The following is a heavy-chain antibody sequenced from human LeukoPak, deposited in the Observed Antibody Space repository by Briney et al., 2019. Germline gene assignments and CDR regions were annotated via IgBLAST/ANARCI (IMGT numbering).Heavy chain of an antibody. J-gene: IGHJ3*02. CDR2: FYTSGST. D-gene: IGHD3-16*01. CDR1: GGPLSSYY. V-gene: IGHV4-4*07. CDR3: AREVMITPYDAFDI. Sequence: SETLSLTCTVYGGPLSSYYWSWIRQPAGKGLEWIGRFYTSGSTNYNPSLKSRVTISVDTSKNQFSLKLSSVTAADTAVYYCAREVMITPYDAFDIWGQGTMVTVSS.